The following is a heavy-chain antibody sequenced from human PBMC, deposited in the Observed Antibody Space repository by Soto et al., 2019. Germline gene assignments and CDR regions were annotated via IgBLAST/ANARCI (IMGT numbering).Heavy chain of an antibody. D-gene: IGHD6-19*01. J-gene: IGHJ4*02. CDR2: ISYDGSNK. CDR1: GFTFSSYG. V-gene: IGHV3-30*18. CDR3: AKDGEAVAGTY. Sequence: PWGSLRLSCAASGFTFSSYGMHWVRQAPGKGLEWVAVISYDGSNKYYADSVKGRFTISRDNSKNTLYLQMNSLRAEDTAVYYCAKDGEAVAGTYWGQGTLVTVSS.